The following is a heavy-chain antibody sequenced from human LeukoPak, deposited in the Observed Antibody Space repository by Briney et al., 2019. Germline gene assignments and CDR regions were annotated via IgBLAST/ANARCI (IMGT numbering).Heavy chain of an antibody. CDR2: IYFSGTT. D-gene: IGHD5-18*01. J-gene: IGHJ4*02. V-gene: IGHV4-39*01. CDR1: GDSISSNNYY. Sequence: TSETLSLTCTVSGDSISSNNYYWGWIRQPPGKGLEWIGSIYFSGTTYYNPSLKSRVTMSADTSKNQFSLKLSSVTAADTAVFYCARHSGGYSYGHAPLDYWGQGTLITVSS. CDR3: ARHSGGYSYGHAPLDY.